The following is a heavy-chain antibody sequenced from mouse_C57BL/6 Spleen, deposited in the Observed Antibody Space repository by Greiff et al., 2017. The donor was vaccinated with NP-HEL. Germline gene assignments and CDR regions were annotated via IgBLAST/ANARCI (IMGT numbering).Heavy chain of an antibody. CDR1: GYSITSGYD. Sequence: DVQLQESGPGMVKPSQSLSLTCTVTGYSITSGYDWHWIRHFPGNKLEWMGYISYSGSTNYNPSLKSRISITHDTSKNHFFLKLNSVTTEDTATYYCARESYYAMDYWGQRTSVTVSS. CDR3: ARESYYAMDY. J-gene: IGHJ4*01. CDR2: ISYSGST. V-gene: IGHV3-1*01.